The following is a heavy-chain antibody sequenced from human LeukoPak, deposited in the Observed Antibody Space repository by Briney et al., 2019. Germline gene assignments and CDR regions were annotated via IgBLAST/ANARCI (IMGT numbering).Heavy chain of an antibody. Sequence: ASVKFSCKASGGTFSSYAISWVRQAPGQGLGWMGGIIPIFGTANYAQKFQGRVTITADESTSTAYMELSSLRSEDTAVYYCATGATVTSLLDPWGQGTLVTVSS. D-gene: IGHD4-17*01. CDR1: GGTFSSYA. V-gene: IGHV1-69*13. J-gene: IGHJ5*02. CDR3: ATGATVTSLLDP. CDR2: IIPIFGTA.